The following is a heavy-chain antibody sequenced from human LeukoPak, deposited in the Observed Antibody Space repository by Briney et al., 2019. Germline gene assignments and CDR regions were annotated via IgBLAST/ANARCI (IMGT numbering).Heavy chain of an antibody. D-gene: IGHD4-23*01. CDR1: GFTFSAHW. J-gene: IGHJ3*02. V-gene: IGHV3-7*01. CDR3: AKYGGNSGMAFDI. CDR2: INLDESAK. Sequence: GGSLRLSCAASGFTFSAHWMSWVRQAPGKGLEWVANINLDESAKRYVNSVKGRFTISRDNAKNSLYLQMNSLRAEDTAVYYCAKYGGNSGMAFDIWGQGTVVAVSS.